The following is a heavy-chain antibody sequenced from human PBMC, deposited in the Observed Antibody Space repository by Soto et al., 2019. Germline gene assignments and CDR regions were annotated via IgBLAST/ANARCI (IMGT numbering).Heavy chain of an antibody. V-gene: IGHV4-30-4*01. Sequence: SETLSLTCTVSGGSISNENYYWNWIRQPPGKGLEWIGYIYYSGNTYYNPSLQSRLTISVDTSKNQFSLKLSSVTAADTAVYYCARLYLSGQCDSSAWASNWFDPWGKGTLVPVSS. J-gene: IGHJ5*02. CDR1: GGSISNENYY. CDR3: ARLYLSGQCDSSAWASNWFDP. CDR2: IYYSGNT. D-gene: IGHD3-22*01.